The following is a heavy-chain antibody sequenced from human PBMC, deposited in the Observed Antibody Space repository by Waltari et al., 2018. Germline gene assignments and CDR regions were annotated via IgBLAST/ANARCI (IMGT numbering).Heavy chain of an antibody. V-gene: IGHV4-34*01. CDR1: GGSFSGYY. CDR3: ARGGGYSGYDLGRVDY. J-gene: IGHJ4*02. CDR2: INHSGST. D-gene: IGHD5-12*01. Sequence: QLQLQQWGAGLLKPSENLSLTCAVYGGSFSGYYWSWIRPPPGKGLEWIGEINHSGSTNYNPSLKSRVTISVDTSKNQFSLKLSSVTAADTAVYYCARGGGYSGYDLGRVDYWGQGTLVTVSS.